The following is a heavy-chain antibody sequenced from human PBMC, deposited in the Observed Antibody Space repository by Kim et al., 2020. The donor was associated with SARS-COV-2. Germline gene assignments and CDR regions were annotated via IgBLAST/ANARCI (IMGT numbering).Heavy chain of an antibody. Sequence: GGSLRLSCAASGFTFSSYAMSWVRQAPGKGLEWVSAISGSGGSTYYADSVKGRFTISRDNSKNTLYLQMNSLRAEDTAVYYCAKFGRSTGPGGDFDWLFPWAESWFDPWGQGTLVTVSS. V-gene: IGHV3-23*01. D-gene: IGHD3-9*01. CDR3: AKFGRSTGPGGDFDWLFPWAESWFDP. CDR1: GFTFSSYA. J-gene: IGHJ5*02. CDR2: ISGSGGST.